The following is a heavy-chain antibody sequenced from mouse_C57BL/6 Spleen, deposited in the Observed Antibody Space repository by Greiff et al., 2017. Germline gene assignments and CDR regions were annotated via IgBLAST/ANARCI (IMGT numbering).Heavy chain of an antibody. CDR2: INYDGSST. Sequence: EVHLVESEGGLVQPGSSMKLSCTASGFTFSDYYMAWVRQVPEKGLEWVANINYDGSSTYYLDSLKSRFIISRDNAKNILYLQMSSLKSEDTATYYCARDGSSYEGDYFDYWGQGTTLTVSS. V-gene: IGHV5-16*01. CDR1: GFTFSDYY. D-gene: IGHD1-1*01. CDR3: ARDGSSYEGDYFDY. J-gene: IGHJ2*01.